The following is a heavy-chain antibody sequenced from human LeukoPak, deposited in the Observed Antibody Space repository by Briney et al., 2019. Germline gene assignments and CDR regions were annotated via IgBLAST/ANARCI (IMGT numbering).Heavy chain of an antibody. CDR3: ARGDRIAAYYYYYYMDV. D-gene: IGHD6-13*01. J-gene: IGHJ6*03. CDR1: GFTFSSYS. CDR2: ISSSSSTI. V-gene: IGHV3-48*01. Sequence: GGSLRLSCAASGFTFSSYSMNWVRQAPGKGLEWVSYISSSSSTIYYADSVKGRFTISRDNAKNSLYLQMNSLRAEDTAVYYCARGDRIAAYYYYYYMDVWGRGTTVTVSS.